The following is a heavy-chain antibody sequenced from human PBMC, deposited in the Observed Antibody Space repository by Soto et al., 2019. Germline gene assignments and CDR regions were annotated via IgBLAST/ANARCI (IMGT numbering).Heavy chain of an antibody. V-gene: IGHV3-23*01. CDR1: GFTFSSYA. CDR2: ISGSGGST. D-gene: IGHD2-15*01. Sequence: EVQLLESGGGLVQPGGSLRLSCAASGFTFSSYAMSWVRQAPGKGLEWVSAISGSGGSTYYADSVKGRFTISRDNSKNTLYLQMNSLRAEYTAVYYCAKDSDCSGGSCYHYYYYYMDVWGKGTTVTVSS. J-gene: IGHJ6*03. CDR3: AKDSDCSGGSCYHYYYYYMDV.